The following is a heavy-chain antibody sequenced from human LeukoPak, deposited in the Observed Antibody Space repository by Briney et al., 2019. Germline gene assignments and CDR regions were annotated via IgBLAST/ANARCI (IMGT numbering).Heavy chain of an antibody. Sequence: PSETLSLTCSVSGGSISVGGYFWGWIRQPPGKGLEWVGTIYYSGYTPYNPSLKSRVTMSVDTSKNQFSLKLSSVTAADTAVYYCARLQGAGARPGYYYMDIWGKGTTVTVSS. CDR2: IYYSGYT. CDR1: GGSISVGGYF. V-gene: IGHV4-39*07. J-gene: IGHJ6*03. D-gene: IGHD6-6*01. CDR3: ARLQGAGARPGYYYMDI.